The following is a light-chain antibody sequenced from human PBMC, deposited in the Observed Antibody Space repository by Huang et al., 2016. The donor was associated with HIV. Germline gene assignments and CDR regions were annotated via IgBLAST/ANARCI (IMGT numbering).Light chain of an antibody. J-gene: IGKJ1*01. Sequence: DIQMTQSHSTLSASVGDRVIITCRASQSISNWLAWYQQKPGKAPKLLIYKASTLESGVPSRFSGSGSGTEFTRTITSLQPDDFATYHCQQYNSFPWTFGQGTKVEIK. V-gene: IGKV1-5*03. CDR3: QQYNSFPWT. CDR1: QSISNW. CDR2: KAS.